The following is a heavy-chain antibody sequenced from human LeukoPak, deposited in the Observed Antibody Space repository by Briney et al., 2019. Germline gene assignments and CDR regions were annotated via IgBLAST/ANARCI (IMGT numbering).Heavy chain of an antibody. D-gene: IGHD5-12*01. CDR3: TRRRAYESPDF. CDR2: VFHGGSA. J-gene: IGHJ4*02. Sequence: SETLSLTCSVSGYSIKSNSHYWGWVRQPPGKGLEWIGSVFHGGSASYNPSLQSRLTMSVDTSNNQFSLQLTSMTAADTALYFCTRRRAYESPDFWGQGTLVTVSS. V-gene: IGHV4-39*01. CDR1: GYSIKSNSHY.